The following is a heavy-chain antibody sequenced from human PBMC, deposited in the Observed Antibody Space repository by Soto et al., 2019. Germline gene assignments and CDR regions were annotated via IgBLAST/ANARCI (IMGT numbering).Heavy chain of an antibody. Sequence: GESPKISCQGSGYSFTSYWISWVRQMPGKGLEWMGRIDPSDSYTNYSPSFQGHVTISADKSISTAYLQWSSLKASDTAMYYCARRYSIFHYYGMDVWGQGTTVTVSS. CDR3: ARRYSIFHYYGMDV. V-gene: IGHV5-10-1*01. CDR2: IDPSDSYT. J-gene: IGHJ6*02. D-gene: IGHD3-3*02. CDR1: GYSFTSYW.